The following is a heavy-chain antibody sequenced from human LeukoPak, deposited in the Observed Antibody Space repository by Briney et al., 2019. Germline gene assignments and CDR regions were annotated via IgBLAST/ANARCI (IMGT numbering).Heavy chain of an antibody. CDR1: GFTFSSYA. J-gene: IGHJ4*02. CDR3: AKDFTYYYDSSGYFDY. V-gene: IGHV3-23*01. D-gene: IGHD3-22*01. Sequence: GGSLRLSCAASGFTFSSYAMSWVRQAPGKGLEWVSAISGSGGSTYYADSVKGRFTISRDNSKNTLYLQMNSLGAEDTAVYYCAKDFTYYYDSSGYFDYWGQGTLVTVSS. CDR2: ISGSGGST.